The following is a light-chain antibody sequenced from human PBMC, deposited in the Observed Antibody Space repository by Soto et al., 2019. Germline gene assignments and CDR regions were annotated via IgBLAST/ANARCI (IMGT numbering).Light chain of an antibody. J-gene: IGLJ1*01. CDR1: SSDVGSYNL. Sequence: QSALTQPASVSASPGQSITIPCTGTSSDVGSYNLVSWFQQHPGKVPKLLFYKGNQRPSGLSDRFAGSKSVNTASLTISGLQAEDEADYCCSSYAAENLYVFGTGTKLTVL. CDR2: KGN. CDR3: SSYAAENLYV. V-gene: IGLV2-23*01.